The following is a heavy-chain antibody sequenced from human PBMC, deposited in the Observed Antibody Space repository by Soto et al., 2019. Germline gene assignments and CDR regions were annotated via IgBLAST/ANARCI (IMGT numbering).Heavy chain of an antibody. Sequence: GGSLRLSCEVSGFSLSGYGMHWVRQAPGKGLEWVAVIWYDGTTKNYADSVKGRFTISRDSSKNTVYLQMDSLKVEDTAVYYCARYVDRTSHLNWFDPWGQGVMVTVSS. D-gene: IGHD5-12*01. CDR2: IWYDGTTK. J-gene: IGHJ5*02. CDR3: ARYVDRTSHLNWFDP. CDR1: GFSLSGYG. V-gene: IGHV3-33*01.